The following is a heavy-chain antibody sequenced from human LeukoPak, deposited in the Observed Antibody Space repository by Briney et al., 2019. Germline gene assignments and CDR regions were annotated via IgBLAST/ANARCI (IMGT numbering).Heavy chain of an antibody. V-gene: IGHV4-30-2*01. J-gene: IGHJ4*01. CDR2: INHSGGT. CDR1: GGSISSGGYS. Sequence: SQTLSLTCAVSGGSISSGGYSWSWIRQPPGKGLEWIGEINHSGGTNYNPSLKSRVTISVDTSKNQFSLKLSSVTAADTAVYYCARVVSGFIDYWGQGTLVTVSS. D-gene: IGHD3-22*01. CDR3: ARVVSGFIDY.